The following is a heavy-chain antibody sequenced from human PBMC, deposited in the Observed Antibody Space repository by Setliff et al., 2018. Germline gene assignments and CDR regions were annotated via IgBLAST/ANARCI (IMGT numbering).Heavy chain of an antibody. CDR2: INTNTGNP. Sequence: ASVKVSCKASGYTFTNYAMTWMRQAPGQGLEYMGWINTNTGNPIYAQGFTGRFVSSLDTSVSTAYLQISSLKSEDTAVYYCARGSRFGTIVYKGDYYMDVWGKGTTVTVS. CDR3: ARGSRFGTIVYKGDYYMDV. D-gene: IGHD3-10*01. V-gene: IGHV7-4-1*02. CDR1: GYTFTNYA. J-gene: IGHJ6*03.